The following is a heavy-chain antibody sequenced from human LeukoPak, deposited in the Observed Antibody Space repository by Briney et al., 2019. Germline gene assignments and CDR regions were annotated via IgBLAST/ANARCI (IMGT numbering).Heavy chain of an antibody. CDR2: ISYDGSNK. J-gene: IGHJ4*02. CDR3: AKPRSQLLSFDY. D-gene: IGHD2-2*01. Sequence: GGSLRLSCAASGFTFSSYAMHWVRQAPGKGLEWVAVISYDGSNKYYADSVKGRFTISRDNSKNTLYLQMNSLRAEDTAVYYCAKPRSQLLSFDYWGQGTLVTVSS. V-gene: IGHV3-30-3*02. CDR1: GFTFSSYA.